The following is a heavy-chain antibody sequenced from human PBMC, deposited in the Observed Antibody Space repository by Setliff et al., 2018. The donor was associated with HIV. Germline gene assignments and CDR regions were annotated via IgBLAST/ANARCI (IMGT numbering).Heavy chain of an antibody. J-gene: IGHJ4*02. CDR2: IYYIGNT. CDR1: GGSINSYY. Sequence: SETLSLTCAVSGGSINSYYWSWIRQPPGKGLEWIGYIYYIGNTNYNPSLKSRVTISVDTSKNQFSLKLSSVTAADTAVYYCARVRGSSHFGTFDYWGQGALVTVSS. CDR3: ARVRGSSHFGTFDY. V-gene: IGHV4-59*01. D-gene: IGHD1-26*01.